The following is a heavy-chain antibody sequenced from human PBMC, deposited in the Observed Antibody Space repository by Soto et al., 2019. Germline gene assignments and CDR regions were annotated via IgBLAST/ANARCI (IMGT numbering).Heavy chain of an antibody. CDR2: ISSYNEST. CDR1: GYTFINYG. Sequence: QVQLVQSGAEVKKPGASVKVSCKASGYTFINYGISWVRQAPGQGLEWMGWISSYNESTDYAQIPQGRVTMTTDTSTSTAYMELRSLTSDDTAVYYCARDQGGDWFDPWGQGTLVTVSS. D-gene: IGHD1-26*01. J-gene: IGHJ5*02. V-gene: IGHV1-18*04. CDR3: ARDQGGDWFDP.